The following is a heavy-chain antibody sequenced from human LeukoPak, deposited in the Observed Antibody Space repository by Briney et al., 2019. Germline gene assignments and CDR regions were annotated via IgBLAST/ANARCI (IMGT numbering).Heavy chain of an antibody. D-gene: IGHD3-3*01. J-gene: IGHJ4*02. Sequence: PSETLSLTCTVSGGSISSYYWSWIRQPPGKGLEWIGYIYYRGSTNYNPSLKSRATISVDTSKNQFSLKLSSVTAADTAVYYCARGYDHLDYWGQGTLVTVSS. CDR1: GGSISSYY. CDR2: IYYRGST. CDR3: ARGYDHLDY. V-gene: IGHV4-59*01.